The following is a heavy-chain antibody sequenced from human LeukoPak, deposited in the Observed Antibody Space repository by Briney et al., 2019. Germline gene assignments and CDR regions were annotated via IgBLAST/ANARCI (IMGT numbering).Heavy chain of an antibody. J-gene: IGHJ3*02. CDR1: GFIFSSYT. V-gene: IGHV3-21*01. D-gene: IGHD1-14*01. CDR2: ISSSSSYI. Sequence: GGSLRLSCAASGFIFSSYTMNWVRQAPGKWLEWVSSISSSSSYIYFVDSVKGRFTISRDNAKNSLYLQMNSLRAEDTAVYYCARGALGMSGRIVDAFDIWGQGTRVTVSS. CDR3: ARGALGMSGRIVDAFDI.